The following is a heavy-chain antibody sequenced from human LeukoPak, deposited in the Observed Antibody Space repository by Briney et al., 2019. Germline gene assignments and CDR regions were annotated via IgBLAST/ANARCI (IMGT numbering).Heavy chain of an antibody. CDR1: GFTFSNYG. Sequence: PGGSLRLSCAASGFTFSNYGLNWVRQAPGKGLEWVSHISSSGSAKYYADSVKGRFTISRDNSKNTLYLQMNSLRAEDTAVYYCARDYSGFFDYWGQGTLVTVSS. D-gene: IGHD1-26*01. CDR2: ISSSGSAK. CDR3: ARDYSGFFDY. J-gene: IGHJ4*02. V-gene: IGHV3-48*01.